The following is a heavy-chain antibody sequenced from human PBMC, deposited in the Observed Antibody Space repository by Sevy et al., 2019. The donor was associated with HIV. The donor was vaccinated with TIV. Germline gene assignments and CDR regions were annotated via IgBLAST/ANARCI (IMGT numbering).Heavy chain of an antibody. V-gene: IGHV3-7*01. J-gene: IGHJ4*02. D-gene: IGHD5-18*01. CDR1: GFSFSSYW. Sequence: GGSLRLSCAASGFSFSSYWMSWVRQAPGKGLEWVATMKQDGTEKDYVDSVKGRFTISRDNTKSLLFLQMNSLSAEDTAVYYCVREGLGGYSYSLDCWGQGTLVTVSS. CDR2: MKQDGTEK. CDR3: VREGLGGYSYSLDC.